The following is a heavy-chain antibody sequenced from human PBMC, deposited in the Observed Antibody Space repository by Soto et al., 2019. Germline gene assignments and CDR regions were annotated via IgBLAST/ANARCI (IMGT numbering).Heavy chain of an antibody. Sequence: GGSLRLSCAASGFTFSSYAMSWVRQAPGKGLEWVSAISGSGGSTYYADSVKGRFTISRDNSKNTLYLQMNSLRAEDTAVYYCASLPPGIAVAGTPAGGYYYGMDVWGQGTTVTVSS. CDR3: ASLPPGIAVAGTPAGGYYYGMDV. D-gene: IGHD6-19*01. CDR2: ISGSGGST. V-gene: IGHV3-23*01. J-gene: IGHJ6*02. CDR1: GFTFSSYA.